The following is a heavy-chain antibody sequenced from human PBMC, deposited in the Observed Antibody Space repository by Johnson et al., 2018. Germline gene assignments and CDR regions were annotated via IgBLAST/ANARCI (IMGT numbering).Heavy chain of an antibody. CDR2: ISHDGINK. CDR3: ARDNGGATEGYYMDV. Sequence: QVQLVESGGGVVQPGRSLRLSCAASGFTFSSYALHWVRQAPGKGLEWVAVISHDGINKNHGDSVKGRFTISRDNSKNRLYLQMNRLRAEDAAVYYCARDNGGATEGYYMDVWGKGTTVTVSS. CDR1: GFTFSSYA. D-gene: IGHD5-12*01. V-gene: IGHV3-30*04. J-gene: IGHJ6*03.